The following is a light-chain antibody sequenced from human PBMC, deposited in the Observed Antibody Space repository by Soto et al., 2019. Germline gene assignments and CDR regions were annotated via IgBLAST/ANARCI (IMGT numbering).Light chain of an antibody. CDR3: QLYDKSPLT. J-gene: IGKJ4*01. CDR1: QSVSSSY. Sequence: DIVLTQSPGTLSLSPGERATLSCRASQSVSSSYLAWYQQKPGQAPRLLIYGASNRATGIPDRFSGSGSGTDFTLTISRLEPEDFAVYYCQLYDKSPLTFGGGTKVEIK. V-gene: IGKV3-20*01. CDR2: GAS.